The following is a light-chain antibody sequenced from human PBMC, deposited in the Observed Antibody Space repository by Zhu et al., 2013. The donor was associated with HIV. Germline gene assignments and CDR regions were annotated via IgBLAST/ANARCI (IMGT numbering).Light chain of an antibody. CDR1: QSINHW. V-gene: IGKV1-5*03. CDR2: KAS. J-gene: IGKJ1*01. CDR3: QQYNSFPWL. Sequence: DIQMTQSPSTLSASVGDRVTITCRASQSINHWLAWYQQKPGKAPNLLIYKASNLENGVPSRFSGTRSGTEYTLTISGLQPDDSATYYCQQYNSFPWLFGHGTKVEI.